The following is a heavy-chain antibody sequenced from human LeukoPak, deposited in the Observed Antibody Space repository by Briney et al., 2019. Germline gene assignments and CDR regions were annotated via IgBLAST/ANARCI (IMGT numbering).Heavy chain of an antibody. J-gene: IGHJ6*02. D-gene: IGHD2-2*01. CDR1: GGSFSGYY. CDR3: ARGSTSYLIRRYCYGMDV. V-gene: IGHV4-34*01. CDR2: INHSGST. Sequence: SETLSLTCAVYGGSFSGYYRSWIRQPPGKGLEWIGEINHSGSTNYNPSLKSRVTISVDTSKNQFSLKLSSVTAADTAVYYCARGSTSYLIRRYCYGMDVWGQGTTVTVSS.